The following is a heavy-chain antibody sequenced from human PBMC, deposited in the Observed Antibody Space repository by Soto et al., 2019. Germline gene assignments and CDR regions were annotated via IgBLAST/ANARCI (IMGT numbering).Heavy chain of an antibody. CDR1: AFTFSTYG. J-gene: IGHJ5*02. CDR3: AKDLLPMSGSWPADS. V-gene: IGHV3-30*18. CDR2: ISYDGSRT. Sequence: HPGGSLRLSCAASAFTFSTYGMHWVRQAPGKGLDWVALISYDGSRTYYADSVKGRFTISRDNSKNTLYLQMDSMRSEDTAVYYCAKDLLPMSGSWPADSWGQGALVTVSS. D-gene: IGHD6-13*01.